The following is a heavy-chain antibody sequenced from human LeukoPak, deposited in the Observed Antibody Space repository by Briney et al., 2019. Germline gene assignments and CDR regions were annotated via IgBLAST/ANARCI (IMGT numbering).Heavy chain of an antibody. J-gene: IGHJ4*02. CDR2: ISDIGSI. D-gene: IGHD2-8*02. Sequence: SETLSLTCTVSGGSISSYYWSWIRQPPGKGLEWIAYISDIGSINYNPSLKSRVTISLETPKNQFSLKLSSVTAADTAVYYCAGHHPRNTVDFWGQGALVTVSS. CDR3: AGHHPRNTVDF. V-gene: IGHV4-59*08. CDR1: GGSISSYY.